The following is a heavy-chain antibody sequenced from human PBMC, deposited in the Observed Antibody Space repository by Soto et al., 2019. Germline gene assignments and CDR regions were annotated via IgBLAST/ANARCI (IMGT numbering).Heavy chain of an antibody. Sequence: QVQLVESGGGVVQPGRSLRLSCAASGFTFSSYAMHWVRQAPGKGLEWVAVISYDGRNKYYADSVKGRFTISRDNSKNTLYLQMNSLRAEDTAVYYCARAQEAGGPIDYWGQGTLVTVSS. J-gene: IGHJ4*02. V-gene: IGHV3-30-3*01. CDR3: ARAQEAGGPIDY. CDR1: GFTFSSYA. CDR2: ISYDGRNK. D-gene: IGHD3-10*01.